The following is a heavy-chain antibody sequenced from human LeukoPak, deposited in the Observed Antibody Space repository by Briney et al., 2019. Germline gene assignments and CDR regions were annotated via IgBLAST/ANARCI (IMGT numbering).Heavy chain of an antibody. CDR2: ISSSSSYI. D-gene: IGHD1-26*01. CDR3: ARDLGEGRAFDI. J-gene: IGHJ3*02. CDR1: GFTFSSYS. V-gene: IGHV3-21*01. Sequence: GGSLRLSCAASGFTFSSYSMNWVRQAPGKGLEWVSSISSSSSYIYYADSVKGRFTISRDNAKNSLYLQMNSLRAEDTAVYYCARDLGEGRAFDIWGQGTMVTVSS.